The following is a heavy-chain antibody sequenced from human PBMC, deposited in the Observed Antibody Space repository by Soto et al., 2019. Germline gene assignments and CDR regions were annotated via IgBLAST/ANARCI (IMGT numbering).Heavy chain of an antibody. J-gene: IGHJ4*02. CDR2: TRNKANSYTT. Sequence: GGSLRLSCAASGFTFSDHYMDWVRQAPGKGLEWVGRTRNKANSYTTEYAASVKGRFTISRDDSKNSLYLQMNSLKTEDTAVYYCARGPITMVRGGRRSYYFDYWGQGTLVTVSS. CDR3: ARGPITMVRGGRRSYYFDY. V-gene: IGHV3-72*01. D-gene: IGHD3-10*01. CDR1: GFTFSDHY.